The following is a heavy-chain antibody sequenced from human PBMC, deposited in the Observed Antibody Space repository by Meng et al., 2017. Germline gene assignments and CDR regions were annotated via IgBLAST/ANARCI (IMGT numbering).Heavy chain of an antibody. D-gene: IGHD1-1*01. CDR1: GYSFTSYW. Sequence: GESLKISCKGSGYSFTSYWIGWVRQMPGKGLEWMGIINPGDSDTRYSPSFQGQVTISADKSINTAYLQWSSLKASDTAIYYCARKGKNTYNIYYFDYWGQGALVTVSS. CDR3: ARKGKNTYNIYYFDY. V-gene: IGHV5-51*01. CDR2: INPGDSDT. J-gene: IGHJ4*02.